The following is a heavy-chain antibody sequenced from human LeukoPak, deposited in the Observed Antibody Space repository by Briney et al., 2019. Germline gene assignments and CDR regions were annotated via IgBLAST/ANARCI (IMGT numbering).Heavy chain of an antibody. Sequence: PSETLSLTCTVSGGSISSGDYYWSWIRQPPGKGLEWIGYIYYSGSTYYNPSLKSRVTISVDTSKNQFSLKLSSVTAADTAVYYCASAPLWGSYRFDIWGQGTMVTVSS. V-gene: IGHV4-30-4*01. J-gene: IGHJ3*02. CDR1: GGSISSGDYY. CDR3: ASAPLWGSYRFDI. CDR2: IYYSGST. D-gene: IGHD3-16*02.